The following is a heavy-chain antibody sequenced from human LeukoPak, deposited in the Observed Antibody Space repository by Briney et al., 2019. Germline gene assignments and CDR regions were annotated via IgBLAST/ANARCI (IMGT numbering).Heavy chain of an antibody. CDR2: ISWDGGST. CDR1: GFTFDDYT. V-gene: IGHV3-43*01. Sequence: GGSLRLSRAASGFTFDDYTMHWVRQAPGKGLEWVSLISWDGGSTYYAGSVKGRFTISRDNSKNSLYLQMNSLRTEDTALYYCAKDKASGSYCDACFQHWGQGTLVTVSS. CDR3: AKDKASGSYCDACFQH. D-gene: IGHD1-26*01. J-gene: IGHJ1*01.